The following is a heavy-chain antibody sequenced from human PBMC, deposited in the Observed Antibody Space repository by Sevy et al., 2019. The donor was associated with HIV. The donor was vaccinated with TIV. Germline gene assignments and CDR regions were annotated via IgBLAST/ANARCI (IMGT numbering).Heavy chain of an antibody. CDR2: ISAYGDT. J-gene: IGHJ4*02. V-gene: IGHV1-18*01. D-gene: IGHD3-10*01. Sequence: ASVKVSCTASGYTFTTRGLTWVRQAPGQGLEWMGWISAYGDTDYAQQVQGRITMTTDTSTKTAYMELRNLRSDDTAVYYCARDSGLRGISGDFEYWGQGTLVTVSS. CDR1: GYTFTTRG. CDR3: ARDSGLRGISGDFEY.